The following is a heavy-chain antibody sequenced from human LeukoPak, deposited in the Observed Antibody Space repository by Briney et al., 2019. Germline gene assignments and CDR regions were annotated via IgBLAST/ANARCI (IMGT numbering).Heavy chain of an antibody. Sequence: SVTVSCKASGGTFNNYAINWVRQAPGQGLEWMGGIIPIFGSSNYAQKFQGRVTITADESTTTAYMEPSSLRSEDTAVYYCARVTHTELSTWFDPWGQGTLVTVSS. V-gene: IGHV1-69*13. J-gene: IGHJ5*02. CDR2: IIPIFGSS. CDR3: ARVTHTELSTWFDP. CDR1: GGTFNNYA. D-gene: IGHD5-18*01.